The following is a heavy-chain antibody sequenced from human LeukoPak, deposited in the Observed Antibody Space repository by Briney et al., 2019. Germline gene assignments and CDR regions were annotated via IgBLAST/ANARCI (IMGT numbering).Heavy chain of an antibody. CDR1: GFTVSSNS. Sequence: GGSLRLSCTVSGFTVSSNSMSWVRQAPGKGLEWVSFIYSDNTHYSDSVKGRFTISRDNSKSTLYLQMNSLRVEDTAVYYCARDYVLETSGYYYWGQGTLVTVSS. CDR2: IYSDNT. J-gene: IGHJ4*02. V-gene: IGHV3-53*01. CDR3: ARDYVLETSGYYY. D-gene: IGHD3-22*01.